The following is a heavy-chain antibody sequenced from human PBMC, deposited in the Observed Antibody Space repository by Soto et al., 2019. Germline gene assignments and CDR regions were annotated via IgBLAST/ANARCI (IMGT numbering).Heavy chain of an antibody. Sequence: GGSLRLSCAASGFTFSSYAMSWVRQAPGKGLEWVSAISGSGGSTYYADSVKGRFTISRENSKNTLYLQMNSLRAEDTAVYYCAKLGTYGSGSYYKVWDYYYMDVWGKGTTVTVSS. J-gene: IGHJ6*03. CDR1: GFTFSSYA. CDR2: ISGSGGST. V-gene: IGHV3-23*01. D-gene: IGHD3-10*01. CDR3: AKLGTYGSGSYYKVWDYYYMDV.